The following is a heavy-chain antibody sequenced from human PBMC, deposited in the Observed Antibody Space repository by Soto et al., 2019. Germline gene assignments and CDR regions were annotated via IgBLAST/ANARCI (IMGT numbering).Heavy chain of an antibody. D-gene: IGHD3-16*02. CDR3: AKYRSAYYSSYGMDV. V-gene: IGHV3-23*01. CDR1: RFTFNSYA. J-gene: IGHJ6*02. Sequence: PGGSLRLSCAASRFTFNSYAMSWVRQAPGKGLEWVSGISGSGGITYYADSVKGRFTISRDNSKNTLYLQMNSLRAEDTAIYYCAKYRSAYYSSYGMDVWGQGTIVTVSS. CDR2: ISGSGGIT.